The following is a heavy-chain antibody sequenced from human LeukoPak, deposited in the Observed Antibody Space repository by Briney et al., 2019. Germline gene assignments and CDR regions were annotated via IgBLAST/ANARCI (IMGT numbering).Heavy chain of an antibody. V-gene: IGHV4-34*01. CDR3: ARGSPGRVAARSDWFDP. D-gene: IGHD6-6*01. Sequence: PSETLSLTCAVSGGSFSGYYWSWIRQPPGKGLEWIGEINHSGSTNYNPSLKSRVTISVDTSKNQFSLKLSSVTAADTAVYYCARGSPGRVAARSDWFDPWGQGTLVTVSS. CDR1: GGSFSGYY. CDR2: INHSGST. J-gene: IGHJ5*02.